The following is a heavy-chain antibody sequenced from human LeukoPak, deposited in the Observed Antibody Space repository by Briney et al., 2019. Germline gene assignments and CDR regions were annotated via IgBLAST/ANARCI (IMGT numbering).Heavy chain of an antibody. J-gene: IGHJ4*02. CDR1: GFTVSSNY. Sequence: GGSLRLSCAASGFTVSSNYMSWVRQAPGKGLEWVSIIYSGGSTYYADSVKGRFTISRDNSKNTLYLQMSSLRAEDTAVYYCARVGVGMYHFDHWGQGTLVTVSS. CDR2: IYSGGST. V-gene: IGHV3-53*01. D-gene: IGHD2-2*01. CDR3: ARVGVGMYHFDH.